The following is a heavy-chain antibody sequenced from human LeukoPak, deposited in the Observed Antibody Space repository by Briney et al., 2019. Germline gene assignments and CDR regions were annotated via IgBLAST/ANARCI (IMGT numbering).Heavy chain of an antibody. V-gene: IGHV1-18*01. D-gene: IGHD3-9*01. CDR3: ARKGSSDWLLLTSVNYYYYGMDV. CDR1: GYTFTSYG. CDR2: ISAYNGNT. Sequence: ASVKVSCKASGYTFTSYGISWVRQAPGQGLEWMGWISAYNGNTNYAQKLQGRVTMTTDTSTSTAYMELRSLRPDDTAVYYCARKGSSDWLLLTSVNYYYYGMDVWGQGTTVTVSS. J-gene: IGHJ6*02.